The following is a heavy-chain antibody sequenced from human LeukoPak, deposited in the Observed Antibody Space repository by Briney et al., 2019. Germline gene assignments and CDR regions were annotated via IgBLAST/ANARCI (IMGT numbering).Heavy chain of an antibody. CDR3: ARDFESPRGGYLDS. V-gene: IGHV3-30-3*01. CDR1: GFTFSSSA. CDR2: ISYDGSNK. J-gene: IGHJ4*02. Sequence: PGGSLRLSCAASGFTFSSSAMHWVRQAPGKGLEWVADISYDGSNKFYADSVKGRFTISRDNSKSTLYLQMNSLRTEDTAVYYCARDFESPRGGYLDSWGQGTLVTVSS. D-gene: IGHD3-16*01.